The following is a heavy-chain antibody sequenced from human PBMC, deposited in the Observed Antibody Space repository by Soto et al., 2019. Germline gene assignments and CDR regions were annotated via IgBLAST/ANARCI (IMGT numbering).Heavy chain of an antibody. CDR3: ARAHSSSWYGYYYYGMDV. V-gene: IGHV4-39*01. D-gene: IGHD6-13*01. Sequence: SATLSPTCTVAGGSISSSSSDWGWIRQAPGKGLEWIGSIYYSGSTYYNPSLKSRVTISVDTSKNQFSLKLSSVTAADTAVYYCARAHSSSWYGYYYYGMDVWGQGTTVT. CDR2: IYYSGST. J-gene: IGHJ6*02. CDR1: GGSISSSSSD.